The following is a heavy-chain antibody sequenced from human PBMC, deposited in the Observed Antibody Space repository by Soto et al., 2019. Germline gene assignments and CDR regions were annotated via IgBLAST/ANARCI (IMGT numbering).Heavy chain of an antibody. J-gene: IGHJ6*03. D-gene: IGHD5-12*01. Sequence: QVQLVQSGAEVRKPGASVTVSCRTSGDTFSDYYIHWVRQAPGQGLEWMGWINPNNGATNYAQKFRGWVTMTRDTSIRTVYMQLSRLRSDDTAVYYCARESGGATATLDYYYFYMDVWGTGTTVTVSS. CDR2: INPNNGAT. CDR1: GDTFSDYY. V-gene: IGHV1-2*04. CDR3: ARESGGATATLDYYYFYMDV.